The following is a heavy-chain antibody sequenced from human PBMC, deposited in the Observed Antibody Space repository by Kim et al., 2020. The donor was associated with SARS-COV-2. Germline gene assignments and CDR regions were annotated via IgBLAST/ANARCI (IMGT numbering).Heavy chain of an antibody. Sequence: SETLSLTCTVSGGSVSSGSYYWSWIRQPPGKGLEWIGYIYYSGSTNYNPSLKSRVTISVDTSKNQFSLKLSSVTAADTAVYYCARDTGSGDFDYWGQGTL. V-gene: IGHV4-61*01. CDR2: IYYSGST. J-gene: IGHJ4*02. CDR1: GGSVSSGSYY. CDR3: ARDTGSGDFDY. D-gene: IGHD2-8*02.